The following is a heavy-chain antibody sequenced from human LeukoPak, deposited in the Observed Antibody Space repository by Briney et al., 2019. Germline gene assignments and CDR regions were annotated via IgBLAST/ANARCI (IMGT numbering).Heavy chain of an antibody. J-gene: IGHJ5*02. V-gene: IGHV3-9*01. D-gene: IGHD2-2*01. Sequence: GGSLRLSCAASGFTFDDYAMHWVRQDPGKGLEWVSGISWNSGSIGYADSVKGRFTISRDNAKNSLYLQMNSLRAEDTALYYCAKDSCSSTSCYLTAWGQGTLVTVSS. CDR2: ISWNSGSI. CDR3: AKDSCSSTSCYLTA. CDR1: GFTFDDYA.